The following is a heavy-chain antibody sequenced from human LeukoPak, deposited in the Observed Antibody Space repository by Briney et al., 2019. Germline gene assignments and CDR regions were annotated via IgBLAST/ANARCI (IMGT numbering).Heavy chain of an antibody. CDR2: INTNTGNP. CDR3: ARDGSYSPRCWFDP. V-gene: IGHV7-4-1*02. Sequence: ASVKVSCKAYGYTFTTYAMNWVRQAPGQGLEWMGWINTNTGNPTYAQGFTGRFVFSLDTSVSTAYLQISSLKAEDTAVYYCARDGSYSPRCWFDPWGQGTLVTVSS. D-gene: IGHD1-26*01. CDR1: GYTFTTYA. J-gene: IGHJ5*02.